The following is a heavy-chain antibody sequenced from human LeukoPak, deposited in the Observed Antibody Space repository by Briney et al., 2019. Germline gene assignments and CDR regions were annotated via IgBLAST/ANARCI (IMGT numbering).Heavy chain of an antibody. D-gene: IGHD4-17*01. J-gene: IGHJ1*01. CDR1: GFVFSSYG. Sequence: GGSLRLSCAASGFVFSSYGMSWVRQAPGKGLEWVSAISGSGGSTYYADSVKGRFTISRDNSKNTLYLQMNSLRAEDTAVYYCAKDPNRYGDEYFQHWGQGTLVTVSS. CDR3: AKDPNRYGDEYFQH. CDR2: ISGSGGST. V-gene: IGHV3-23*01.